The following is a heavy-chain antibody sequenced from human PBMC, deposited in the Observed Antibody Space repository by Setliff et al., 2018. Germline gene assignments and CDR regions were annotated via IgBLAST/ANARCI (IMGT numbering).Heavy chain of an antibody. CDR1: GGSFNVYF. CDR3: ARDPGFHSGTWCLGD. D-gene: IGHD2-8*01. CDR2: ISHSGST. Sequence: SETLSLTCAVYGGSFNVYFWSWIRQPPGKGLEWIGEISHSGSTNYKPSLKSRVTMSVDKSKNQFSLNLNSVTAADTAVYFCARDPGFHSGTWCLGDWGQGTQVTVSS. J-gene: IGHJ4*02. V-gene: IGHV4-34*01.